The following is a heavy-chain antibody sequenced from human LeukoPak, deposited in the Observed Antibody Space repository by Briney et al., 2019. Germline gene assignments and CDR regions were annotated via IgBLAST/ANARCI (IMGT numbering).Heavy chain of an antibody. D-gene: IGHD2-15*01. J-gene: IGHJ5*02. V-gene: IGHV4-39*01. CDR1: GGSISSSSYY. CDR3: ARRFISVVVAPDWFDP. CDR2: IYYSGST. Sequence: SETLSLTCTVSGGSISSSSYYWGWIRQPPGKGLELIGNIYYSGSTYYNPSLKSRVTISVDTSKNQFSLKLSSATAADTAVYYCARRFISVVVAPDWFDPWGQGTLVTVSS.